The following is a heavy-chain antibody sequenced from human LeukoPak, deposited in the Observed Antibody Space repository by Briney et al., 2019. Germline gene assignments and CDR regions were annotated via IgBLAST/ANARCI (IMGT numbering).Heavy chain of an antibody. CDR3: ARGGDPNFDY. CDR2: INPNSGGT. J-gene: IGHJ4*02. CDR1: EYTFTGYY. Sequence: ASVKVSCKASEYTFTGYYIHWVRQAPGQGLEWMGWINPNSGGTKYAQKFQGRVTMTRDTSISTAYIEVSRLRSDDTAVYYCARGGDPNFDYWGQGTLVTVSS. V-gene: IGHV1-2*02. D-gene: IGHD3-16*01.